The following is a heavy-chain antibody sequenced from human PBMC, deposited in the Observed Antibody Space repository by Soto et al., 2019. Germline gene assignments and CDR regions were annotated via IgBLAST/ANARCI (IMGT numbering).Heavy chain of an antibody. J-gene: IGHJ5*02. CDR2: IYYSGST. CDR1: GGSINSSSYF. V-gene: IGHV4-39*01. Sequence: SSETLSLTCSVSGGSINSSSYFWGWVRQPPGKGLEWIGSIYYSGSTYYNPSPRSRVTISVDTSKNQFSLKLSSVTAADTAVFYCARHYSSGSRNWFDPWGQGTLVTVS. CDR3: ARHYSSGSRNWFDP. D-gene: IGHD6-19*01.